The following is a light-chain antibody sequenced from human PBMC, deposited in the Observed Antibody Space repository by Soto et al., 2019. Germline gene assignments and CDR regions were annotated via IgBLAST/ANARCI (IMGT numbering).Light chain of an antibody. CDR3: RQYVSYPVT. Sequence: DIQMTQSPSTLSASVGDRVTITCRASQSISNSLAWYQQKPGKAPNLLIYKASSLESGVPSRFSGSGSGKEFTLTSSSLQPDDFATYYCRQYVSYPVTFGGGTKVEMK. CDR2: KAS. CDR1: QSISNS. J-gene: IGKJ4*01. V-gene: IGKV1-5*03.